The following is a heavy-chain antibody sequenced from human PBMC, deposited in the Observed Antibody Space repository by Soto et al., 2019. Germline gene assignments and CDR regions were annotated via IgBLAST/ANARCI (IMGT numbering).Heavy chain of an antibody. CDR2: ISAYNGNT. CDR3: ARDSSLGYSFDY. Sequence: EASVKVSCKASGHTFTNYGFGWVRQAPGQGLEWMGWISAYNGNTKYAQKLQGRVTMTTDTSTSTVYMELRSLRSDDTAVYYCARDSSLGYSFDYWGQGTLVTVSS. D-gene: IGHD2-2*01. CDR1: GHTFTNYG. V-gene: IGHV1-18*01. J-gene: IGHJ4*02.